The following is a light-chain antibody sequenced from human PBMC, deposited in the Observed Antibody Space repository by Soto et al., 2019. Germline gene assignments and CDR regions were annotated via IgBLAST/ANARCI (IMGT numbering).Light chain of an antibody. CDR3: QHRSNWLA. Sequence: EIVLTQSPATLSLSPGYAATLSCRASQSVCSSLAWYQQKPGQAPRLLIYDASNRATGILARFSGSGSGTDFTLTITRLEPEDFAVYYCQHRSNWLAFGGGTKVDIK. J-gene: IGKJ4*01. CDR1: QSVCSS. V-gene: IGKV3-11*01. CDR2: DAS.